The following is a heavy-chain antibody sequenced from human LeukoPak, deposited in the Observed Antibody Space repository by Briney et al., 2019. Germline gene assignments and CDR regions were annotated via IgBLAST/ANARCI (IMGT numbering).Heavy chain of an antibody. D-gene: IGHD1-26*01. J-gene: IGHJ4*02. CDR1: GFTFSSYA. CDR3: ASLTVGATGHC. V-gene: IGHV3-30-3*01. Sequence: GGSLRLSCTASGFTFSSYAMHWVRRAPGKGLEWVAVISYDGSNKYYADSVKGRFTISRDNSKNTLYLQMNSLGAEDTAVYYCASLTVGATGHCWGQGILVTVSS. CDR2: ISYDGSNK.